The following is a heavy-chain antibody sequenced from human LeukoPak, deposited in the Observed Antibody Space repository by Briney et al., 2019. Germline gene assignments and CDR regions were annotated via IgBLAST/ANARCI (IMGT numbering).Heavy chain of an antibody. D-gene: IGHD2-15*01. CDR3: ARGGLVVVVPATPSTAPGFLHWFDP. CDR1: GYTFTSYG. V-gene: IGHV1-18*01. CDR2: ISAYNGNT. J-gene: IGHJ5*02. Sequence: ASVKVSCKASGYTFTSYGISWVRQAPGQGLEWMGWISAYNGNTHYAQKVQGRVTMTTDTSTSTAYMELRSLRSDDTAVYYCARGGLVVVVPATPSTAPGFLHWFDPWGQGTLVTVSS.